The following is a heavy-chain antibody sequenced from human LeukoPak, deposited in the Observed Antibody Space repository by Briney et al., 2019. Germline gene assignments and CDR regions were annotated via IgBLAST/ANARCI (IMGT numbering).Heavy chain of an antibody. CDR2: INPNSGGT. D-gene: IGHD2-15*01. Sequence: ASVKVSCKASGYTFTGYYMHWVRQAPGQGLEWMGWINPNSGGTNYAQKFQGRVTMTRDTSISTAYMELSRLRSDDTAIYYCARAVSGGSSFFYMDVWGKGTTVTISS. J-gene: IGHJ6*03. CDR1: GYTFTGYY. CDR3: ARAVSGGSSFFYMDV. V-gene: IGHV1-2*02.